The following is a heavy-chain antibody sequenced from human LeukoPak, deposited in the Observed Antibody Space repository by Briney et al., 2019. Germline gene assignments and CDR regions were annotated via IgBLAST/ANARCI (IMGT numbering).Heavy chain of an antibody. CDR1: GYTFTNYG. CDR2: ISTYNGNT. J-gene: IGHJ6*02. D-gene: IGHD2-2*01. CDR3: ARGYCRSTSCHEPPLYGMDV. Sequence: ASVNVSCTASGYTFTNYGFSWVRQAPGQGLEWMGWISTYNGNTNYAQQVQGRVTMTSDTSTSTVYMELRSLRSDDTAVYYCARGYCRSTSCHEPPLYGMDVWGQGTTVTVS. V-gene: IGHV1-18*04.